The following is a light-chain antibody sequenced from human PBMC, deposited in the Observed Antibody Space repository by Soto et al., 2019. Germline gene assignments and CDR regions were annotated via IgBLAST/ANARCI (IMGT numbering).Light chain of an antibody. CDR2: IND. Sequence: QSVLTQAPSASGTPGQRITISCSGSSSNIGDNPVNWYQQLPGAAPKLLIYINDQRPSGVPDRFSGSKSGTSASLAISGLQPEDEADYYCAAWDDSLNALFXTGTKVTVL. CDR3: AAWDDSLNAL. J-gene: IGLJ1*01. V-gene: IGLV1-44*01. CDR1: SSNIGDNP.